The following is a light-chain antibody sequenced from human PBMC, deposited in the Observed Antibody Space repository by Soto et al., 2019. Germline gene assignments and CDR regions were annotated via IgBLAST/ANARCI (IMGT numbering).Light chain of an antibody. CDR1: QSLTSNS. V-gene: IGKV3-20*01. J-gene: IGKJ1*01. CDR2: GAS. Sequence: EIVLTQSPGTLSLSPGERGTLSCRASQSLTSNSLAWYQKRPGQAPRLLVYGASTRVTDIHDRFSGSGSGTDFTLTINGLEPDDFAVYYCQQYGDSPPSTFGQGTKVEV. CDR3: QQYGDSPPST.